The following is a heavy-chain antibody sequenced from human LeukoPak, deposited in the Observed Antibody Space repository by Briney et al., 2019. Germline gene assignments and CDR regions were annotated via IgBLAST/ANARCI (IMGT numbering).Heavy chain of an antibody. D-gene: IGHD6-13*01. J-gene: IGHJ4*02. CDR2: FDSEDGET. Sequence: ASVKVSCKVSGYTLTELSMHWVRQAPGKGLEWMGGFDSEDGETIYAQKFQGRVTMTEDTSTDTAYMELSSLRSEDTAVYYCATEQQRRYYFDYWGQGTLVTVSS. CDR3: ATEQQRRYYFDY. CDR1: GYTLTELS. V-gene: IGHV1-24*01.